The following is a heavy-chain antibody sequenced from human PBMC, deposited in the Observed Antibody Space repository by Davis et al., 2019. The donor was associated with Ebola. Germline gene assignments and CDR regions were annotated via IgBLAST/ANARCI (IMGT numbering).Heavy chain of an antibody. Sequence: PSETLSLTCTFSDGSISSHYWHWVRQPPGKGLEWIGIIYDSGRTNYNPSPKSRVTISADTSTNQFSLKLTSVTAADTAVYYCVRFGYGAYWGQGTLVTVSS. D-gene: IGHD3-22*01. V-gene: IGHV4-59*11. CDR2: IYDSGRT. J-gene: IGHJ4*02. CDR3: VRFGYGAY. CDR1: DGSISSHY.